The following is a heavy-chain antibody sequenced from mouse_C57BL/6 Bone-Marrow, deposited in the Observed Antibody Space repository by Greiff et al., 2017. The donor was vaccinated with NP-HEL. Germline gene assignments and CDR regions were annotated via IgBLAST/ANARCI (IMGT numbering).Heavy chain of an antibody. Sequence: VQLQQPGAELVKPGASVKLSCKASGYTFTSYWMQWVKQRPGQGLEWIGEIDSSDSYTNYNQKFKGKATLTVDTSSSTAYMQLSSLTSEDSAVYYCARRYYYGSRYFDYWGQGTTLTVSS. J-gene: IGHJ2*01. V-gene: IGHV1-50*01. CDR3: ARRYYYGSRYFDY. CDR2: IDSSDSYT. CDR1: GYTFTSYW. D-gene: IGHD1-1*01.